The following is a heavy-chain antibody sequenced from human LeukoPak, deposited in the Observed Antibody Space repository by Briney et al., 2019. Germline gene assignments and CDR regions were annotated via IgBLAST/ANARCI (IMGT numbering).Heavy chain of an antibody. J-gene: IGHJ4*02. CDR2: INSDGSST. V-gene: IGHV3-74*01. Sequence: PGGSLRLSCAASGFTFSSYWMHWVRQAPGKGLVWVSRINSDGSSTSYADSVKGRFTISRDNAKNTLYLQMNSLRAEDTAVYYCARVFQSHGYYYGSGSYMNWGQGTLVTVSS. D-gene: IGHD3-10*01. CDR1: GFTFSSYW. CDR3: ARVFQSHGYYYGSGSYMN.